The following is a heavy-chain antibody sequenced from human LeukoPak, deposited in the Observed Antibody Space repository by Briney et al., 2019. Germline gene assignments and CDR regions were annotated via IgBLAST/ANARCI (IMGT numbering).Heavy chain of an antibody. D-gene: IGHD4-17*01. J-gene: IGHJ3*02. V-gene: IGHV4-59*12. CDR3: AREGAVTPHAFDI. CDR2: IHYSGGIT. CDR1: GGSISSYY. Sequence: TSETLSLTCTVSGGSISSYYWSWIRQPPGKGLEWIGYIHYSGGITYYNPSLKSRVTMSVDTSKNQFSLKLSSVTAADTAVYYCAREGAVTPHAFDIWGQGTMVTVSS.